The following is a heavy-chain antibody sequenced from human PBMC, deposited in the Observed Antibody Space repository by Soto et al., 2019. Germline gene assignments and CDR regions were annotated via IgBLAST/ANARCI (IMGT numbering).Heavy chain of an antibody. CDR1: GGSFSGYY. Sequence: QVQLQQWGAGLLKPSETLSLTCAVYGGSFSGYYWSWIRQPPGKGLEWIGEINHSGSTNYNPSLKSRVTISVDTSKNQFSLRLSSVTAADTAVYYCARRGVEYNWNSRLFDYWGQGTLVTVSS. J-gene: IGHJ4*02. CDR3: ARRGVEYNWNSRLFDY. V-gene: IGHV4-34*01. D-gene: IGHD1-7*01. CDR2: INHSGST.